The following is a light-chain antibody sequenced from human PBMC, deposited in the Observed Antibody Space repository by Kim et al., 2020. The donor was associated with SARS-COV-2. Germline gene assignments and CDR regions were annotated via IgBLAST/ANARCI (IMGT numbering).Light chain of an antibody. CDR2: GAS. Sequence: EIVLTQSPDTLSLSPGERATLSCRASQNLRSNYLAWYQQKPGQAPRLLISGASSRATGIPDRFSGSGSGTEFTLTISGLEPEDFAVYFSHEYGNDETFGQGTRVEI. V-gene: IGKV3-20*01. J-gene: IGKJ1*01. CDR3: HEYGNDET. CDR1: QNLRSNY.